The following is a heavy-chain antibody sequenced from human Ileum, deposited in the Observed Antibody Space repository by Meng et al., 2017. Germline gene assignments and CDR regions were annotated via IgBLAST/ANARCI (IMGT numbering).Heavy chain of an antibody. Sequence: QVQVQESGPGLVMPSGTLALTWSGSSGSISSNTYWSWVRQPPGKGLEWIGQISHSGSAYYNPSLKSRVTMSVDKSKSQFSLMLTSVTAADTAIYYCARHGGYSQDFWGQGTLVTVSS. J-gene: IGHJ4*02. CDR3: ARHGGYSQDF. CDR1: SGSISSNTY. D-gene: IGHD4-23*01. V-gene: IGHV4-4*02. CDR2: ISHSGSA.